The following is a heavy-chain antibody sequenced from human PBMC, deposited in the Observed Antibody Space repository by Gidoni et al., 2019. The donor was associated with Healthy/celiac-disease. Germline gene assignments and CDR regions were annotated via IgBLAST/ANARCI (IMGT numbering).Heavy chain of an antibody. J-gene: IGHJ4*02. D-gene: IGHD2-21*02. CDR3: ASTRGVVTAIDY. CDR2: ISSSSSTI. CDR1: GFTFSSYS. Sequence: EVQLVESGGGLVQPGGSLRLSCAASGFTFSSYSLNWVRQAPGMGLEWVSYISSSSSTIYYADSVKGRFTISRDNAKNSLYLQMSSLRAEDTAVYYCASTRGVVTAIDYWGQGTLVTVSS. V-gene: IGHV3-48*01.